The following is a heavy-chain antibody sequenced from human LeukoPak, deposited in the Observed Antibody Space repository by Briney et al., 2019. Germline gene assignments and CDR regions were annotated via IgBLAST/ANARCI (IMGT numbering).Heavy chain of an antibody. V-gene: IGHV4-59*01. CDR2: IYYSGST. CDR1: GGSISSYY. J-gene: IGHJ5*02. Sequence: SETLSLNCTVSGGSISSYYWSWIRQPPGKGLEWIGYIYYSGSTNYNPSLKSRVAISVDTSKSQFYLKLNSVTAPDTAGECCAWVGPAAQYPGWFDPGGQRTLHTVSA. D-gene: IGHD6-25*01. CDR3: AWVGPAAQYPGWFDP.